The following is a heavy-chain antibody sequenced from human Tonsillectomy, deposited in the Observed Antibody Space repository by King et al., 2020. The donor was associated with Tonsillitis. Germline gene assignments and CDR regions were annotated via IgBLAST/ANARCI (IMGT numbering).Heavy chain of an antibody. CDR1: GFTFSTYA. Sequence: QLVQSGGGLVQPGGSLRLSCSASGFTFSTYAMHWVRQAPGKGLEYVSAIFSNGVSSYYADSVKGRFTISRDNSKNTLYLQMSSLRAEDTAVYYCSITMVPRVLTGAFDIWGQGTMVTVSS. CDR3: SITMVPRVLTGAFDI. V-gene: IGHV3-64D*06. CDR2: IFSNGVSS. J-gene: IGHJ3*02. D-gene: IGHD3-10*01.